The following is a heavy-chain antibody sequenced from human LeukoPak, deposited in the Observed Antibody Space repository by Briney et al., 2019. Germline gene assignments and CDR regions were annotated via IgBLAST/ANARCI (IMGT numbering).Heavy chain of an antibody. J-gene: IGHJ4*02. D-gene: IGHD6-13*01. CDR1: GGSISSGGYY. CDR2: IYESGST. V-gene: IGHV4-30-2*01. CDR3: ARDLGEGSSWYSWGY. Sequence: PSQTLSLTCTVSGGSISSGGYYWNWIRQPPGKGLEWIGYIYESGSTYYNPSLKSRVSISIDRSKNQFSLKLSSVTAADTAVYYCARDLGEGSSWYSWGYWGQGTLVTVSS.